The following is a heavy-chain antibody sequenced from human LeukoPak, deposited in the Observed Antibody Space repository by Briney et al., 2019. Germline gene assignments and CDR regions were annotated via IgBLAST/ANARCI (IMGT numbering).Heavy chain of an antibody. Sequence: GGSLRLSCAASGFTFTNYALHWVRQAPGKGLEWVAVMSYGGANEYYADSVKGRFTISRDDSKNTLYLQMNSLRTEDTAIYYCTRDFRIVVTDYWGQGTLVTASS. CDR1: GFTFTNYA. J-gene: IGHJ4*02. D-gene: IGHD1-26*01. V-gene: IGHV3-30-3*01. CDR2: MSYGGANE. CDR3: TRDFRIVVTDY.